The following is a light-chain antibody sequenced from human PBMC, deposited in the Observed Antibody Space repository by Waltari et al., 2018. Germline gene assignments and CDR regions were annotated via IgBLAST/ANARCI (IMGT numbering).Light chain of an antibody. CDR3: SSYTTSSTL. CDR2: DVR. J-gene: IGLJ1*01. CDR1: SSDVGDYDQ. Sequence: QSALTQPASVSGSPGQSITISCTGTSSDVGDYDQVSWYQQPPGKAPKLMIYDVRKRPSGVSIRFSGSKSGNTASLTISGLQAEDEADYYCSSYTTSSTLFGTGTKVTVL. V-gene: IGLV2-14*03.